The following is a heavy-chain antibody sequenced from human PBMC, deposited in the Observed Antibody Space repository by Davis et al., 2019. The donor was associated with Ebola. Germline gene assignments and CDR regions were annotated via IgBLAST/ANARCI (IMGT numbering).Heavy chain of an antibody. J-gene: IGHJ6*02. CDR1: GFTFSNYA. V-gene: IGHV3-64D*06. Sequence: GESLKISCSASGFTFSNYAMHWVRQAPGKGLEYVSTISSNGGSTYYADSVKGRFTISRDYSKNTLYLQMSSLGPEDTAVYYCVKDSYYYGMDVWGQGTTVTVSS. CDR2: ISSNGGST. CDR3: VKDSYYYGMDV.